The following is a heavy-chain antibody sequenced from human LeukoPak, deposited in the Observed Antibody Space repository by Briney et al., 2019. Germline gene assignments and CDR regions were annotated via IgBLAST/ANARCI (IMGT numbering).Heavy chain of an antibody. J-gene: IGHJ3*02. CDR2: ISSSCSYI. CDR3: ARDREDIVLMVYASAFDI. V-gene: IGHV3-21*01. Sequence: PGGSLRLSCAASGFTFSSYSMTWVRQAPGKGLEWVSSISSSCSYIYYADSVKGRFTISRDNAKNSLYLQMNSLRAEDTAVYYCARDREDIVLMVYASAFDIWGQGTMVTVSS. D-gene: IGHD2-8*01. CDR1: GFTFSSYS.